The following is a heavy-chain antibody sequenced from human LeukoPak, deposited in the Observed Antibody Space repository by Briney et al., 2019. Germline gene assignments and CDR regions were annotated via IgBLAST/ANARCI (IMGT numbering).Heavy chain of an antibody. V-gene: IGHV4-59*08. D-gene: IGHD6-6*01. CDR3: ARHRPGPYDY. Sequence: SETLSLTCTIPGDSINNYYCSCVPHPPRKGLEWIGYIYYRGSTTYTLSLKSRVTISVDTSKIQFSLSLSSVTAADTAVYYCARHRPGPYDYWGQGTLVTVSS. CDR1: GDSINNYY. J-gene: IGHJ4*02. CDR2: IYYRGST.